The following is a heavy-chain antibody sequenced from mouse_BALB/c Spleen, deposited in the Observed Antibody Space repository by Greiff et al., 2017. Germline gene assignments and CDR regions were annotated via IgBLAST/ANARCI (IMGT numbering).Heavy chain of an antibody. CDR2: ISSGSSTI. D-gene: IGHD2-14*01. Sequence: EVQGVESGGGLVQPGGSRKLSCAASGFTFSSFGMHWVRQAPEKGLEWVAYISSGSSTIYYADTGKGRFTISRDNPKNTLFLQMTSLRSEDTAMYYCARNYYRYSGYAMDYWGQGTSVTVSS. CDR1: GFTFSSFG. J-gene: IGHJ4*01. V-gene: IGHV5-17*02. CDR3: ARNYYRYSGYAMDY.